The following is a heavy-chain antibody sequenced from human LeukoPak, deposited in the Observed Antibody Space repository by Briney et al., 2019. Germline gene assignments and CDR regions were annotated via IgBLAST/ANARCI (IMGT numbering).Heavy chain of an antibody. CDR1: GFTFSSYA. D-gene: IGHD4-11*01. CDR3: AKEETTVTYYYYYYCMDV. Sequence: GGSLRLSCAASGFTFSSYAMSWVRQAPGKGLEWVSAISGSGGSTYYADSVKGRFTISRDNSKNTLYLQMNSLRAEDTAVYYCAKEETTVTYYYYYYCMDVWGKGTTVTVSS. J-gene: IGHJ6*03. V-gene: IGHV3-23*01. CDR2: ISGSGGST.